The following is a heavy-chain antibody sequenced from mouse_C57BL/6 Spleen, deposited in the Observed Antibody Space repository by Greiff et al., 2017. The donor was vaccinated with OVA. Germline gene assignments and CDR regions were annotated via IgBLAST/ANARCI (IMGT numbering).Heavy chain of an antibody. CDR1: GYTFTSYW. CDR2: ISPGSGST. D-gene: IGHD2-4*01. V-gene: IGHV1-55*01. Sequence: QVQLQQPGAELVKPGASVKMSCTASGYTFTSYWITWVKPRPGQGLEWIGDISPGSGSTNHKEKFKSKDTLTVDTASRTSYMQLSSLTAEDSAVDYCARDDYDRGAMDYWGQGTSVTFSS. J-gene: IGHJ4*01. CDR3: ARDDYDRGAMDY.